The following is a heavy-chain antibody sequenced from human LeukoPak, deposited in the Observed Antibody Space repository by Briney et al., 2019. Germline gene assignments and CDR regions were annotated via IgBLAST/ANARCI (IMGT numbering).Heavy chain of an antibody. CDR3: AKCGLGGGYRYDC. V-gene: IGHV3-23*01. Sequence: GGSLRLSCAASRFTFSSYAMSWVRQAPGARLEWVSAISSSGGSTYYADSLRGRFTIPRDNSKNILYLKMASLRADDTAVYYCAKCGLGGGYRYDCWGQGTLVTVSS. CDR2: ISSSGGST. CDR1: RFTFSSYA. D-gene: IGHD1-26*01. J-gene: IGHJ4*02.